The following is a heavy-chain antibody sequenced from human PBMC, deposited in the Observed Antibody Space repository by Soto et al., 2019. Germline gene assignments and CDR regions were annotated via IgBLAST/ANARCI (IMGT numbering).Heavy chain of an antibody. Sequence: GGSLRLSWAASGFTFSSHVMIWVRQAPGKGLEWVSSISASGESTYYADSAKGRSTISRDDAKRSLYLQMMSLTAEDTAIYYCVRGGGGGLFDPWGQGTMVTASS. D-gene: IGHD2-15*01. CDR1: GFTFSSHV. CDR2: ISASGEST. V-gene: IGHV3-23*01. CDR3: VRGGGGGLFDP. J-gene: IGHJ5*02.